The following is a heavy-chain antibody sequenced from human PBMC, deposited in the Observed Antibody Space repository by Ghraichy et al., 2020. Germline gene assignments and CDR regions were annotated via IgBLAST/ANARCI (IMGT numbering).Heavy chain of an antibody. Sequence: GGSLRLSCAASGFTFSSYGMHWVRQASGKGLEWVAVIWYDGSNKYYADSVKGRFTISRDNSKNTLYLQMNSLRAEDTAVYYCAISRFFDYGDYYFDYWGQGTLVTVSS. CDR2: IWYDGSNK. D-gene: IGHD4-17*01. CDR1: GFTFSSYG. V-gene: IGHV3-33*01. CDR3: AISRFFDYGDYYFDY. J-gene: IGHJ4*02.